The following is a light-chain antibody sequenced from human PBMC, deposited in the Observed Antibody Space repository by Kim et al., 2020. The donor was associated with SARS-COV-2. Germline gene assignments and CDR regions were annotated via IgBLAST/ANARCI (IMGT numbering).Light chain of an antibody. V-gene: IGKV1-33*01. CDR1: EDIDNY. Sequence: DIQMTQSPSSLSASIGDRVTITCQASEDIDNYLNWYQQRPGKAPNLLIYDASTLETGVPSRFSGSHSGTHFSFTISSLQPEDIGTYFCQQYYSVPLTFGGGTKLEI. CDR2: DAS. CDR3: QQYYSVPLT. J-gene: IGKJ4*01.